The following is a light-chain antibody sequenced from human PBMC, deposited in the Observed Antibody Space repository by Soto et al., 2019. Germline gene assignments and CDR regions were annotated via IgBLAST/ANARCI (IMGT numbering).Light chain of an antibody. V-gene: IGKV3-11*01. CDR2: DAS. J-gene: IGKJ2*01. CDR1: QSVSSY. Sequence: EIVLTQSPATLSVSPGERSTLSFMSSQSVSSYLAWYQQKPGQAPRLLIYDASSRATGIPARFSGSGFGTDFTLTISSLESEDSAVYYCQQRSYWPPYTFGQGTKVDIK. CDR3: QQRSYWPPYT.